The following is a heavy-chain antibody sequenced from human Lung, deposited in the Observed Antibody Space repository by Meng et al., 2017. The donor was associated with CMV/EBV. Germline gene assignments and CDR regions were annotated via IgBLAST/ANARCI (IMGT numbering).Heavy chain of an antibody. Sequence: GSLSLXCAASGFTFSSYEMNWVRHAPGQGLGLVSYISSSGSTINYADSVKDRFNISRDNAKNSLYPQMISLRAADTAVYYCARDFQDLSGFEYSSFDAFDIWGQGTXVTVSS. D-gene: IGHD6-6*01. J-gene: IGHJ3*02. CDR2: ISSSGSTI. CDR1: GFTFSSYE. V-gene: IGHV3-48*03. CDR3: ARDFQDLSGFEYSSFDAFDI.